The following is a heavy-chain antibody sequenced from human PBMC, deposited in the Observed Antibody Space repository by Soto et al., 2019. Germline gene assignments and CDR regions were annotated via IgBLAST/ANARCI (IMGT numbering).Heavy chain of an antibody. Sequence: GASVKVSCKASGGTFSSYAISWVRQAPGQGLEWMGGIIPIFGTASYAQKFQGRVTITADKSTSTAYMELSSLRSEDTAVYYCARNPTSVAFDIWGQGTMVTVSS. D-gene: IGHD1-26*01. CDR2: IIPIFGTA. CDR3: ARNPTSVAFDI. CDR1: GGTFSSYA. J-gene: IGHJ3*02. V-gene: IGHV1-69*06.